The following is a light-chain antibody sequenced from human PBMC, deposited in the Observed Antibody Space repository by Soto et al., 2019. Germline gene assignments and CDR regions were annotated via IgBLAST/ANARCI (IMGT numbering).Light chain of an antibody. V-gene: IGKV1-5*03. Sequence: DIQMTQSPSTLSASVGDRVTITCRASQSISSWLAWYQQKPGKAPKLLIYEASNLESGVPSRFSGSGSGTEFTLTLSSLQPDDFATYCCQQSNNYPWPFGQGTKVELK. CDR1: QSISSW. CDR3: QQSNNYPWP. CDR2: EAS. J-gene: IGKJ1*01.